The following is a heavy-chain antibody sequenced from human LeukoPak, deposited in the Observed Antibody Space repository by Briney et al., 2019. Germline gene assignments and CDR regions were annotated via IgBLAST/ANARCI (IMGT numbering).Heavy chain of an antibody. CDR2: IIPIFGTA. CDR1: GGTFSSYA. D-gene: IGHD6-13*01. CDR3: ASIAAADPYYYYYMDV. Sequence: SVKVSCKASGGTFSSYAISWVRQAPGQGLEWMGGIIPIFGTANYAQKFQGRVTITADESTSTAYMELSSLRSEDTAVYHCASIAAADPYYYYYMDVWGKGTTVTVSS. J-gene: IGHJ6*03. V-gene: IGHV1-69*13.